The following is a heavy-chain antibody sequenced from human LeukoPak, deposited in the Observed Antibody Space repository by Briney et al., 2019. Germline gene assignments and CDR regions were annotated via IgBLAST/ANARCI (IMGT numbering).Heavy chain of an antibody. CDR3: ANYGDYQYFDY. D-gene: IGHD4-17*01. Sequence: GGSLRLSCAASGFTFSNAWMSWVRQAPGKGLEWVAVISYDGTNKYYADSVKGRFTISRDNSKNTLYLQMNSLKTDDTAVYYCANYGDYQYFDYWGQGTPVTVSS. V-gene: IGHV3-30*18. CDR1: GFTFSNAW. J-gene: IGHJ4*02. CDR2: ISYDGTNK.